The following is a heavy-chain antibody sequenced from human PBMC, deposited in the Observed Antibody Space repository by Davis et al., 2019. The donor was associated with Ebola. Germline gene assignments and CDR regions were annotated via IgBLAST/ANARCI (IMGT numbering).Heavy chain of an antibody. Sequence: GESLKISCAASGFTFSSYAMSWVRQAPGKGLEWVSAISGSGGSTYYADSVKGRFTISRDNSKNTLYLQMNSLRAEDTAVYYCARGEEYAGATWGYWGQGTLVTVSS. CDR1: GFTFSSYA. CDR2: ISGSGGST. V-gene: IGHV3-23*01. D-gene: IGHD1-26*01. J-gene: IGHJ4*02. CDR3: ARGEEYAGATWGY.